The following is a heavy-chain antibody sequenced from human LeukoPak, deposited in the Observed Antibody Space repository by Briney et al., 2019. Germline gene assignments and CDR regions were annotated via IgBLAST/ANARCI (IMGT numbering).Heavy chain of an antibody. Sequence: GESLKISCKGSGYSFSTDWIGWVRQMPGKGLEWMGIIHPDDSDTNYSPSFRGQVTMSVDKSITTAFLQWSTLKASDTAMYYRARQAYSSSFDAFDIWGQGTMVIVSS. CDR2: IHPDDSDT. V-gene: IGHV5-51*01. CDR1: GYSFSTDW. J-gene: IGHJ3*02. D-gene: IGHD6-13*01. CDR3: ARQAYSSSFDAFDI.